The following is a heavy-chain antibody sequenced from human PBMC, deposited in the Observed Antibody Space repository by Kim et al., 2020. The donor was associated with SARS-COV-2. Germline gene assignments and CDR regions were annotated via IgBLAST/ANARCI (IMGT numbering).Heavy chain of an antibody. D-gene: IGHD3-3*01. CDR2: IYYSGST. CDR1: GGSISSGGYY. V-gene: IGHV4-31*03. Sequence: SETLSLTCTVSGGSISSGGYYWSWIRQHPGKGLEWIGYIYYSGSTDYNPSLKSRVTISVDTSKNQFSLKLSSVTAADTAVYYCARAMGITIFGVVIVNWFDPWGQGTLVTVSS. CDR3: ARAMGITIFGVVIVNWFDP. J-gene: IGHJ5*02.